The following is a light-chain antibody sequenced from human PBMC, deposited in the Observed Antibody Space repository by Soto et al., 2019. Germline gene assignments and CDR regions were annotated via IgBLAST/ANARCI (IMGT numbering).Light chain of an antibody. CDR3: QQYGSSART. CDR1: QNISNY. V-gene: IGKV3-20*01. CDR2: GAS. Sequence: IVLTQSPATLSLSPGKRASLSCTASQNISNYLIWYQQKPGQAPRLLIYGASSRATGIPDRFSGSGSGTDFTLTISRLEPEDFAVYYCQQYGSSARTFGQGTKVDIK. J-gene: IGKJ1*01.